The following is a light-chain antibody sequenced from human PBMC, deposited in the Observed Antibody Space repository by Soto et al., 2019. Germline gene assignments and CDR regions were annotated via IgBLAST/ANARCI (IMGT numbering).Light chain of an antibody. V-gene: IGLV1-51*01. Sequence: QSLLTEPPSVSATAGQKVTISCAGSTSNIGSNYVSWYQQLPGTAPKLLIYDNNKRPSGVPDRFSGSKSGTSATLGITGLQTGDESDYYCGTWDSSLSAAVFGGGTKVTVL. CDR1: TSNIGSNY. J-gene: IGLJ3*02. CDR3: GTWDSSLSAAV. CDR2: DNN.